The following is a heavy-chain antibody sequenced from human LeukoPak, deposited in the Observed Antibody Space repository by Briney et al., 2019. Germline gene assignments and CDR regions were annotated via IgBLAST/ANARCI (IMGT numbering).Heavy chain of an antibody. V-gene: IGHV1-46*01. CDR2: INPSGGST. CDR3: ARDPSAPSAFDI. Sequence: MGIINPSGGSTTYAQMFQGRVTMTRDTSTSTVYMELSSLRSEDTAVYYCARDPSAPSAFDIWGQGTMVTVSS. J-gene: IGHJ3*02.